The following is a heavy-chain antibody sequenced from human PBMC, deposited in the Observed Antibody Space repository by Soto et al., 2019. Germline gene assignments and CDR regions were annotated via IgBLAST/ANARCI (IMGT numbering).Heavy chain of an antibody. V-gene: IGHV3-74*01. D-gene: IGHD3-9*01. Sequence: WGSLRLSCAASGFTFSSYWMHWVRQAPGKGLVWVSRINSDASSTSYADSVKGRFTISRDNAKNTLYLQMNGLRAEDSAMYYCARVTAYYTNSYYYYGLDVWGQGTTVTVSS. CDR2: INSDASST. CDR1: GFTFSSYW. CDR3: ARVTAYYTNSYYYYGLDV. J-gene: IGHJ6*02.